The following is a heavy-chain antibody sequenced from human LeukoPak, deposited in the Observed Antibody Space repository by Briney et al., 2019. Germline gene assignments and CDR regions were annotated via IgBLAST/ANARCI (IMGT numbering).Heavy chain of an antibody. V-gene: IGHV3-30-3*01. Sequence: GGSLGLSCAASGFTFSSYAMHWVRQAPGKGLEWVAVISYDGSNKYYADSVKGRFTISRDNSKNTLYLQMNSLRAEDTAVYYCARDLSGVRGVISAYFDYWGQGTLVTVSS. CDR1: GFTFSSYA. J-gene: IGHJ4*02. CDR3: ARDLSGVRGVISAYFDY. CDR2: ISYDGSNK. D-gene: IGHD3-10*01.